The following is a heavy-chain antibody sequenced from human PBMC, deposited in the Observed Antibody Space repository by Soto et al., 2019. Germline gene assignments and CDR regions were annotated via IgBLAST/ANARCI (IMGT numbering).Heavy chain of an antibody. CDR1: GFTMSSYA. V-gene: IGHV3-30*18. D-gene: IGHD3-3*01. J-gene: IGHJ4*02. Sequence: QVQLVESGGGVVQPGRSLSLSCRVSGFTMSSYAMHLVRQSPGMGLELVALLSYDGTKKYYADSVEGRFTISRDISSNTLFLHLSNLRGEDTGVYYCAKPRIDGFVIPRHGFEYWGQGTLVTVSS. CDR3: AKPRIDGFVIPRHGFEY. CDR2: LSYDGTKK.